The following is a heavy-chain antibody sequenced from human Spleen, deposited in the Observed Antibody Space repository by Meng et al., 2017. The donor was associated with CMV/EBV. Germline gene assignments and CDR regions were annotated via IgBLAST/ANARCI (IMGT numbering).Heavy chain of an antibody. Sequence: ASVKVSCKASGYTFTSYDINWVRQATGQGLEWMGWMNPNSGNTGYAQKFQGRVTMTRNTSISTAYMELSSLRSDDTALYYCAREMPSYGGSYYDDYWGQGTLVTVSS. CDR3: AREMPSYGGSYYDDY. D-gene: IGHD1-26*01. CDR2: MNPNSGNT. J-gene: IGHJ4*02. CDR1: GYTFTSYD. V-gene: IGHV1-8*01.